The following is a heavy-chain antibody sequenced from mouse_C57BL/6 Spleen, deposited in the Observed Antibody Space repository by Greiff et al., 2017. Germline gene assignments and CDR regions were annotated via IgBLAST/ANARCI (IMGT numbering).Heavy chain of an antibody. D-gene: IGHD2-4*01. Sequence: EVQVVESGGDLVKPGGSLKLSCAASGFTFSSYGMSWVRQTPDKRLEWVATISSGGSYTYYPDSVKGRFTISRDNAKNTLYLQMSSLKSEDTAMYYCARQGDYDDDPYYFDYWGQGTTLTVSS. J-gene: IGHJ2*01. CDR2: ISSGGSYT. CDR3: ARQGDYDDDPYYFDY. V-gene: IGHV5-6*01. CDR1: GFTFSSYG.